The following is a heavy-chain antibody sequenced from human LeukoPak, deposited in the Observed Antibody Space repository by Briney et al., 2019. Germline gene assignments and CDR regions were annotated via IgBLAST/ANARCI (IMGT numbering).Heavy chain of an antibody. CDR3: ARWGDQFYGLDY. CDR1: GETFSGYY. D-gene: IGHD3-16*01. CDR2: INHSGST. J-gene: IGHJ4*02. V-gene: IGHV4-34*01. Sequence: PSETLSLTCAVYGETFSGYYWTWIRQPPGEGLEWIGEINHSGSTNYNPSLKSRVIMSADTSKSQFSLKLSSVTAADTAVYYCARWGDQFYGLDYWGQGTLVTVSS.